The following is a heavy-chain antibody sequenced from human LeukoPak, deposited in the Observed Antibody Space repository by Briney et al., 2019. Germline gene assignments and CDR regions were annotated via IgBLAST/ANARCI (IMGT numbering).Heavy chain of an antibody. CDR3: ARCGGGGGSFDS. J-gene: IGHJ4*02. Sequence: GESLKISYKSSGYNFTNYWIGWGRQMPGKGLAGMGSVYPDASATRYSPSFQGQVTISADTSISTAYLQWSSLKASDTAQYYCARCGGGGGSFDSWGQATLVAVSS. CDR1: GYNFTNYW. CDR2: VYPDASAT. D-gene: IGHD3-16*01. V-gene: IGHV5-51*01.